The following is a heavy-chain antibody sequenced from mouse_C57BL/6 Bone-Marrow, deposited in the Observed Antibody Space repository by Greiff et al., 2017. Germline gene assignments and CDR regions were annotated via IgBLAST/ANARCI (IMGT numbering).Heavy chain of an antibody. CDR3: ARENWAWFAY. J-gene: IGHJ3*01. V-gene: IGHV1-64*01. D-gene: IGHD4-1*01. CDR1: GYTFTSYW. CDR2: IYPRDGST. Sequence: QVQLQQPGAELVKPGASVKLSCKASGYTFTSYWMHWVKQRPGQGLAWIGYIYPRDGSTKYNEKFKGKATLTADKSSSTAYMQLNSLTSEDSAVYFCARENWAWFAYWGQGTLVTVSA.